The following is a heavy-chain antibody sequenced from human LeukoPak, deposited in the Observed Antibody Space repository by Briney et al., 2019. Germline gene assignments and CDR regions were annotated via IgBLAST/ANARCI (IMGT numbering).Heavy chain of an antibody. J-gene: IGHJ4*02. CDR1: GFSFSIYY. CDR2: INSDGTAT. CDR3: VLYGLGNPH. D-gene: IGHD3-10*01. V-gene: IGHV3-74*01. Sequence: PGGSLRLSCAASGFSFSIYYMHWVRQAPGKGLVWVSRINSDGTATVYADSVRGRFTISRDNAKNTLYLQMNSLRAEDTAVYYCVLYGLGNPHWGQGTLVTVSS.